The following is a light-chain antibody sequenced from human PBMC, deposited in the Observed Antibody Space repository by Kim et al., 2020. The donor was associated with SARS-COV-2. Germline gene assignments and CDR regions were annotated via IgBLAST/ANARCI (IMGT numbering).Light chain of an antibody. Sequence: EIVMKQSPATLSVSPGDAVTLACTASQSVNSNLAWYQQKRGQSPTLLIYGASTRATGVPARFSGRGFGTEFTFTISSLQSEDFAVYYCQQYDNWPPYTFGQGTKLKI. CDR1: QSVNSN. CDR3: QQYDNWPPYT. J-gene: IGKJ2*01. V-gene: IGKV3-15*01. CDR2: GAS.